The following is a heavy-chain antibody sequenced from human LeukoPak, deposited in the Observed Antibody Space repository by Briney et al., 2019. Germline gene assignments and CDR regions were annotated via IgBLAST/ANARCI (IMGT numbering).Heavy chain of an antibody. J-gene: IGHJ2*01. CDR3: AKNGVNYWYFDL. D-gene: IGHD2-8*01. V-gene: IGHV3-23*01. CDR2: ISGSGGGT. Sequence: PGGSLRLSCAASGFTFSSYAMSWVRQAPGNGLEWVSGISGSGGGTYNADSVKGRFTISRDNSKNTLYLQMNSLRAEDTAVYYCAKNGVNYWYFDLWGRGTLVTVSS. CDR1: GFTFSSYA.